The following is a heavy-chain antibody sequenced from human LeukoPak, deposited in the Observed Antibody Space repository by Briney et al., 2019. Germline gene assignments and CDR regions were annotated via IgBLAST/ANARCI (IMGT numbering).Heavy chain of an antibody. J-gene: IGHJ5*02. CDR1: AFIFSGHW. CDR2: IYHSGST. D-gene: IGHD2-2*01. V-gene: IGHV4-4*02. Sequence: GSLRLSCEGSAFIFSGHWMNWVRQTPGKGLEWIGEIYHSGSTNYNPSLKSRVTISVDKSKNQFSLKLSSVTPEDTAVYYCARRLTQYDCFDPWGQGILVTVSS. CDR3: ARRLTQYDCFDP.